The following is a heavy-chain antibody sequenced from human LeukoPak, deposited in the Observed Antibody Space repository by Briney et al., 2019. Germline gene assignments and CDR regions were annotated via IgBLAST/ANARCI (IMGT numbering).Heavy chain of an antibody. CDR1: GGSISSYY. V-gene: IGHV4-4*07. J-gene: IGHJ3*02. Sequence: SETLSLTCTVSGGSISSYYWRWIRQPAGKGLEWIGRIYTSGSTNYNPSLKSRVTMSVDTSKNQFSLKLSSVTAADTAVYYCARQLYCSGGSCYGAFDIWGQGTMVTVSS. CDR2: IYTSGST. CDR3: ARQLYCSGGSCYGAFDI. D-gene: IGHD2-15*01.